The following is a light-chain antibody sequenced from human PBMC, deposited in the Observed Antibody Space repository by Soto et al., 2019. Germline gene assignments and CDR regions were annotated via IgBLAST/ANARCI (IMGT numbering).Light chain of an antibody. J-gene: IGKJ1*01. CDR1: QSVSNNY. V-gene: IGKV3-20*01. Sequence: EIVMTQSPATLSLSPGERGTLSCRASQSVSNNYLAWYQQKPGQAPRLLIYGASNRATGIPDRFSGSGSGADYTLTISRLEPEDSAMYYCQQYGYSFWTFGQGTKVDIK. CDR3: QQYGYSFWT. CDR2: GAS.